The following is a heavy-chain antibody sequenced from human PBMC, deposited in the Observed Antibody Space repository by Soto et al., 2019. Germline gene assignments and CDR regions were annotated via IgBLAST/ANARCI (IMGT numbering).Heavy chain of an antibody. Sequence: ASVKVSCKVSGYTLTELSMHWVRQAPGKGLEWMGGFDPEDGETIYAQKFQGRVTMTEDTSTDTAYMELSSLRSEDTAVYYCATRGLNVYYYYYGMDVWGQGTTVTVSS. CDR1: GYTLTELS. CDR2: FDPEDGET. V-gene: IGHV1-24*01. D-gene: IGHD3-16*01. CDR3: ATRGLNVYYYYYGMDV. J-gene: IGHJ6*02.